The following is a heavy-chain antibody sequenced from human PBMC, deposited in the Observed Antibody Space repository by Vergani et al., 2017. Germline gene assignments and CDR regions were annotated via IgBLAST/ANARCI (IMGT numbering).Heavy chain of an antibody. J-gene: IGHJ4*02. Sequence: EVQLVESGGGLVQPGGSLRLSCAASGFTFSSYSMNWVRQAPGKGLEWVSYISSSSSTIYYADSVKGRFTISRDNAKNSLYLQMNSLRDEDTAVYYCAVELTTYYKDSSGYFDYWGQGTLVTVSS. CDR3: AVELTTYYKDSSGYFDY. V-gene: IGHV3-48*02. D-gene: IGHD3-22*01. CDR1: GFTFSSYS. CDR2: ISSSSSTI.